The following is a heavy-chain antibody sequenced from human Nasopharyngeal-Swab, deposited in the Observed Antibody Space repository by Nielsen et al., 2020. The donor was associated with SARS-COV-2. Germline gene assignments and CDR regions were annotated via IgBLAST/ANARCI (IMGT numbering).Heavy chain of an antibody. J-gene: IGHJ6*02. Sequence: WVRQAPGQGLEWMGGIIPIFGTANYAQKFQGRVTITADESTSTAYMELSSLRSEDTAVYYFARDRVYVIFGVVIAVYGMDVWGQGTTVIVSS. CDR3: ARDRVYVIFGVVIAVYGMDV. D-gene: IGHD3-3*01. CDR2: IIPIFGTA. V-gene: IGHV1-69*01.